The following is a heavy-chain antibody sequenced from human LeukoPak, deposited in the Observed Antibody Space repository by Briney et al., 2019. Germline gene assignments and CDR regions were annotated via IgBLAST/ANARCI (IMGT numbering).Heavy chain of an antibody. CDR2: ICSSGSTI. J-gene: IGHJ4*02. Sequence: GGPLRLSCAASGFTFSSYEMKWVRHAPGKGLECVSYICSSGSTIYYADSVKGRFPISGDTAENSLYLQMNSLRAEERAGYFCASDELWYYFDYWGQGTVVTVSS. CDR3: ASDELWYYFDY. CDR1: GFTFSSYE. V-gene: IGHV3-48*03. D-gene: IGHD1-26*01.